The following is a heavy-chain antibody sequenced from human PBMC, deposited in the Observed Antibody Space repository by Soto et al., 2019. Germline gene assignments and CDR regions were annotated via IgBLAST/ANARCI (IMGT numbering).Heavy chain of an antibody. D-gene: IGHD3-9*01. CDR2: ISAYNGNT. V-gene: IGHV1-18*01. CDR3: ARDPNYDILTGYYPLSWFDP. J-gene: IGHJ5*02. Sequence: ASVKVSCKASGYTFTSYGISWVRQAPGQGLEWMGWISAYNGNTNYAQKLQGRVTMTTDTSTSTAYMELRSLRSDDTAVYYCARDPNYDILTGYYPLSWFDPWGQGTLVTVSS. CDR1: GYTFTSYG.